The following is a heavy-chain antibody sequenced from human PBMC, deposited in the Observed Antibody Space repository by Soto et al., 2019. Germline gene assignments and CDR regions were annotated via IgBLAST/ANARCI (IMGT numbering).Heavy chain of an antibody. Sequence: SETLSLTCTVSGGSIRSYYWSWIRQPPGKGLQWIGYIYYSGSTNYNPSLKSRVTISVDTSKNQFSLKLSSVTAADTAVYYCARRYGGAFDIWGQGTMVTVSS. CDR2: IYYSGST. D-gene: IGHD3-10*01. J-gene: IGHJ3*02. CDR1: GGSIRSYY. V-gene: IGHV4-59*08. CDR3: ARRYGGAFDI.